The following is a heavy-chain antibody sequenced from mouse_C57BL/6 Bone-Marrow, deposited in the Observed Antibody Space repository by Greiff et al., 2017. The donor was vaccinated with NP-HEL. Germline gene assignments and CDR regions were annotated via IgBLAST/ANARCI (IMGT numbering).Heavy chain of an antibody. Sequence: QVQLQQPGAELVKPGASVKMSCKASGYTFTSYWITWVKQRPGQGLEWIGDIYPGSGSTNYNEKFKSKATLTVDTSSSTAYMQLSSLTSEDSAVYYCASSPYYDGSSWYFDVWGTGTTVTVSS. V-gene: IGHV1-55*01. D-gene: IGHD1-1*01. CDR2: IYPGSGST. CDR1: GYTFTSYW. CDR3: ASSPYYDGSSWYFDV. J-gene: IGHJ1*03.